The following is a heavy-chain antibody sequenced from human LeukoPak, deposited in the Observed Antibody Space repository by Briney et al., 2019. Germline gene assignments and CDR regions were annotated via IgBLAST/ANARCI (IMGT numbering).Heavy chain of an antibody. D-gene: IGHD3-22*01. V-gene: IGHV3-64*01. Sequence: PGGSLRLSCAASGFTFSSYAMHWVRQAPGKGLEYVSAISSNGGSTYYANSVKGRFTISRDNSKNSLYLQMNSLRAEDTAVYYCASHYYDSSGPGWYWGQGTLVTVSS. CDR2: ISSNGGST. J-gene: IGHJ4*02. CDR1: GFTFSSYA. CDR3: ASHYYDSSGPGWY.